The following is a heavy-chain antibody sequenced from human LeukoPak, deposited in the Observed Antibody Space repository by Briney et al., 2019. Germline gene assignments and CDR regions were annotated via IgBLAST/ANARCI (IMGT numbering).Heavy chain of an antibody. V-gene: IGHV3-23*01. CDR2: ISGSGGAT. Sequence: PGGSLRLSCAASGFTFSSYAMSWVRQAPGKGLEWVSVISGSGGATYSADSVKGRFTISRDNSKNTLSLQMNSLRAEDTAVYYCAKVGVGMVVTSQFDLWGQGTLVTVSS. D-gene: IGHD2-21*02. J-gene: IGHJ5*02. CDR1: GFTFSSYA. CDR3: AKVGVGMVVTSQFDL.